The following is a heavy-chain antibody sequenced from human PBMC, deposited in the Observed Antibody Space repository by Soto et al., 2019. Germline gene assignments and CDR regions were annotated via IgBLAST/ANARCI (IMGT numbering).Heavy chain of an antibody. Sequence: EVQLLESGGGLVQPGGSLRLSCAASGFTFSSYAMSWVRQAPGKGLEWVSAISGSGGSTYYADSVKGRFTISRDNSKNTLYLQMNSLRAEDTAVYYGAKACGWFGEFDYWGQGPLVTVSS. J-gene: IGHJ4*02. CDR3: AKACGWFGEFDY. CDR2: ISGSGGST. D-gene: IGHD3-10*01. CDR1: GFTFSSYA. V-gene: IGHV3-23*01.